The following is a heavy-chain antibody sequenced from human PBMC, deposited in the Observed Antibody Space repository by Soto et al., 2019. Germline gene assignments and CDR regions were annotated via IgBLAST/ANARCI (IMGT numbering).Heavy chain of an antibody. Sequence: GGSLILSCAASGFTFSSYSMNWVRQAPGKGLEWVSSISSSSSYIYYADSVKGRFTISRDNAKNSLYLQMNSLRAEDTAVYYCARAKGSSSDDAFDIWGQGTMVTVSS. CDR2: ISSSSSYI. CDR3: ARAKGSSSDDAFDI. CDR1: GFTFSSYS. V-gene: IGHV3-21*01. D-gene: IGHD6-6*01. J-gene: IGHJ3*02.